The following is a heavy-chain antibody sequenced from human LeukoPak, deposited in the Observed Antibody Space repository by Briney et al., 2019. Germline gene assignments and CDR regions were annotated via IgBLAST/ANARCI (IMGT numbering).Heavy chain of an antibody. CDR1: GFTFSSYG. Sequence: KPGGSLRLSCAASGFTFSSYGMHWVRQAPGKGLEWVAVISYDGSNKYYADSVKGRFTISRDNSKNTLYLQMNSLRAEDTAVYYCAKSGREMATITDWGQGTLVTVSS. D-gene: IGHD5-12*01. J-gene: IGHJ4*02. V-gene: IGHV3-30*18. CDR2: ISYDGSNK. CDR3: AKSGREMATITD.